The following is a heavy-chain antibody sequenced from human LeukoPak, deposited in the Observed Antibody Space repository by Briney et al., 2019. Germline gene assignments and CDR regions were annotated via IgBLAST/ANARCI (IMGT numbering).Heavy chain of an antibody. Sequence: PSETLSLTCTVSGGSVSSGSYYWSWIRQPAGKGLEWIGRMYTSGSINYNPSLKSRVTISVDTSKNQFSLKLSSVTAADTAVYYCARDSAALGYWFDPWGQGTLVTVSS. CDR1: GGSVSSGSYY. CDR3: ARDSAALGYWFDP. D-gene: IGHD3-10*01. J-gene: IGHJ5*02. CDR2: MYTSGSI. V-gene: IGHV4-61*02.